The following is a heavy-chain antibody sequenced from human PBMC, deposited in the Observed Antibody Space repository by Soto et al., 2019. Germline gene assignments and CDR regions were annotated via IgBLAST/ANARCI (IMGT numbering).Heavy chain of an antibody. Sequence: ASVKVSCKASGGTFSSYAISWVRQAPGQGLEWMGGIIPIFGTANYAQKFQGRVTITADESTSTAYMELSSLRSGDTAVYYCARKSRTSGYKRGYYGMDVWGQGTTVTVSS. CDR2: IIPIFGTA. D-gene: IGHD3-3*01. J-gene: IGHJ6*02. CDR3: ARKSRTSGYKRGYYGMDV. V-gene: IGHV1-69*13. CDR1: GGTFSSYA.